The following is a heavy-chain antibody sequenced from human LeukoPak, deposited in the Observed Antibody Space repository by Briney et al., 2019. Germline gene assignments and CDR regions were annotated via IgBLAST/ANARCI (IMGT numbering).Heavy chain of an antibody. D-gene: IGHD1-26*01. CDR3: AKDRTVGASYWYFDL. V-gene: IGHV3-23*01. CDR2: ISSGSGDNT. CDR1: GVTLSTYA. J-gene: IGHJ2*01. Sequence: PGGSLRLSCAASGVTLSTYAMSWARQAPGKGLEWVSGISSGSGDNTYYADSVKGRFTISRDSSKNTLFLHMSTLRAEDTAIYYCAKDRTVGASYWYFDLWGRGTLVTVSS.